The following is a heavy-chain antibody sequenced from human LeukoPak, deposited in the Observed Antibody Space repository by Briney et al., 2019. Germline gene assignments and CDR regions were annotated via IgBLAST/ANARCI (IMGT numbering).Heavy chain of an antibody. J-gene: IGHJ5*02. D-gene: IGHD3-22*01. V-gene: IGHV4-39*01. Sequence: SETLSLTCTVSGASISSSGYYWGWVRQAPEMGLEWIGYICLGGTTYYNPSIKSRITISVDPPKNQFSLKLTSVTAADTAVYYCARTYYYDSSGQYAHNWFDPWGQGTLVTVSS. CDR2: ICLGGTT. CDR1: GASISSSGYY. CDR3: ARTYYYDSSGQYAHNWFDP.